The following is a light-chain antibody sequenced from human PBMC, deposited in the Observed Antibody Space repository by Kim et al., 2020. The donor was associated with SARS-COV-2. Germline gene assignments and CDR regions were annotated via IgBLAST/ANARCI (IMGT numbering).Light chain of an antibody. CDR3: QVWDSSSDHVV. J-gene: IGLJ2*01. CDR1: NIGSER. V-gene: IGLV3-21*04. Sequence: SYGLTQPPSVSVAPGKTARITCGGNNIGSERVHWYQQKPGQAPVLVIYYDSDRPSGIPERFSGSNSGNTATLTISRVEAGDEADYYCQVWDSSSDHVVFGGGTQLTVL. CDR2: YDS.